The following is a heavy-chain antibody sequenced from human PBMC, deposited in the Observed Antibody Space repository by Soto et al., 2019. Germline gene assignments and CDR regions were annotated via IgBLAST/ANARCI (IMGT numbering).Heavy chain of an antibody. J-gene: IGHJ4*02. CDR2: IKPDGSEK. D-gene: IGHD6-19*01. CDR3: ARDNGWNYLVY. V-gene: IGHV3-7*01. CDR1: GFSFSSYW. Sequence: GGSLRLSCAASGFSFSSYWMTWVRQAPGKGLEWVAQIKPDGSEKYYVDPVKGRFTIARDNARNSMSLLMNSLRAEDTATYYCARDNGWNYLVYWGQGTLVTVSS.